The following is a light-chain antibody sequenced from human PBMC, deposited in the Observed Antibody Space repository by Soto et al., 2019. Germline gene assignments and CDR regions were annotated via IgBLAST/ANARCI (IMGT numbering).Light chain of an antibody. CDR3: QQRFSWPPS. V-gene: IGKV3-11*01. J-gene: IGKJ4*01. CDR2: DTS. Sequence: EIGLTQSPATLSLSPGDRATLSCRASQSVSRYLAWYQQKPGQAPRLLIHDTSTRATGVPDTFSGSGSGTEFTLTVSGLELEDSAMYYCQQRFSWPPSFGGGTHVEIK. CDR1: QSVSRY.